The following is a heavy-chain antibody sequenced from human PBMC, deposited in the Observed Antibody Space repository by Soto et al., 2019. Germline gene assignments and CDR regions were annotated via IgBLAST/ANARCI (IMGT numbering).Heavy chain of an antibody. CDR1: GYSFTIYW. CDR3: ARHRGYSGYVFDY. J-gene: IGHJ4*02. CDR2: IDPSDSYT. V-gene: IGHV5-10-1*01. D-gene: IGHD5-12*01. Sequence: GESLKISCKGSGYSFTIYWISWVRQMPGKGLEWMGRIDPSDSYTNYSPSFQGHVTISADKSISTAYLQWSSLKASDTAMYYCARHRGYSGYVFDYWGQGTLVTVSS.